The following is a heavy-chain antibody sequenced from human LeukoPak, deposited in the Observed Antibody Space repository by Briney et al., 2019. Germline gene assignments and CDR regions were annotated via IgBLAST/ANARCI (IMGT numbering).Heavy chain of an antibody. Sequence: TGGSLRLSCAASGFNFGNHAMSWVRQTPGKGLEWVSAISGGGDITYYADSVTGRFTISRDNSKDTLFLQMHSLRPGDTAVYYCVREDTPATANYWGQGTLVTISS. CDR1: GFNFGNHA. V-gene: IGHV3-23*01. D-gene: IGHD2-21*02. J-gene: IGHJ4*02. CDR3: VREDTPATANY. CDR2: ISGGGDIT.